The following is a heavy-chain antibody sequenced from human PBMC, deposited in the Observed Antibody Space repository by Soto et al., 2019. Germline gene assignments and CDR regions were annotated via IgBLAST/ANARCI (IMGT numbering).Heavy chain of an antibody. CDR3: ARGGIAVAATEAYYYYYYGMDV. CDR1: GGSISSSNW. J-gene: IGHJ6*02. V-gene: IGHV4-4*02. Sequence: SETLSLTCAVSGGSISSSNWWSWVRQPPGKGLEWIGEIYHSGSTNYNPSLKSRVTISVDTSKNQFSLKLSSVTAADTAVYYCARGGIAVAATEAYYYYYYGMDVWGQGTTVTVSS. D-gene: IGHD6-19*01. CDR2: IYHSGST.